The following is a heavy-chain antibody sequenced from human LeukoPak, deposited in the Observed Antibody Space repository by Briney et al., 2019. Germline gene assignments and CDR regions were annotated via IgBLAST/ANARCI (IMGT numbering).Heavy chain of an antibody. CDR2: ISSSGSTI. V-gene: IGHV3-48*03. CDR1: GFTFSSYE. Sequence: PGGSLRLSCAASGFTFSSYEMNWVRQAPGKGLEWVSYISSSGSTIYYADSVKGRFTISRDNAKNSLYLQMNSLGAEDTVVYYCAELGITMIGGVWGKGTTVTISS. CDR3: AELGITMIGGV. J-gene: IGHJ6*04. D-gene: IGHD3-10*02.